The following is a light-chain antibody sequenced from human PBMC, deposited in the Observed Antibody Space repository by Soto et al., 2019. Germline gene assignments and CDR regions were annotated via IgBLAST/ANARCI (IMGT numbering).Light chain of an antibody. CDR2: AAS. CDR1: QGIRND. V-gene: IGKV1-6*01. CDR3: LQDYNYPRT. J-gene: IGKJ1*01. Sequence: AIQMTQSPSSLSASVGDRVTITCRASQGIRNDLGWYQQKPGKAPKLLIYAASSLQSGVPSRFSGSGSGTDFTLTISSLQPEDCATYYRLQDYNYPRTFGQGTKVEIK.